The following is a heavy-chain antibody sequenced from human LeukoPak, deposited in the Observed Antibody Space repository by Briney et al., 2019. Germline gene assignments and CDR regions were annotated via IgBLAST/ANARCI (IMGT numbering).Heavy chain of an antibody. CDR1: GFTFSSYS. D-gene: IGHD4-11*01. V-gene: IGHV3-21*04. CDR3: ARWQMTTVNFDY. Sequence: GGSLRLSCAASGFTFSSYSMNWVRQAPGKGLEWVSSISSSSSYIYYADSVKGRFTISRDNAKNSLYLQMNSLRAEDTAVYYCARWQMTTVNFDYWGQGTLVTVSS. J-gene: IGHJ4*02. CDR2: ISSSSSYI.